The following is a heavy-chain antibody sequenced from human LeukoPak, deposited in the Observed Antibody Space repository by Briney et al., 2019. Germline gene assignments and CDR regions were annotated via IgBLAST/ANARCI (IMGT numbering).Heavy chain of an antibody. D-gene: IGHD5-18*01. CDR3: AKRVVDTAMTWANWYDP. V-gene: IGHV4-61*05. J-gene: IGHJ5*02. CDR1: GDSVSNSRVY. Sequence: SETLSLTCSVSGDSVSNSRVYWGWIRQPPGKGLEWIGYISYSGSTNYNASLKSRVTISLDTSKNQVSLKLSSVTVADTAVYFCAKRVVDTAMTWANWYDPWGQGTLVTVSS. CDR2: ISYSGST.